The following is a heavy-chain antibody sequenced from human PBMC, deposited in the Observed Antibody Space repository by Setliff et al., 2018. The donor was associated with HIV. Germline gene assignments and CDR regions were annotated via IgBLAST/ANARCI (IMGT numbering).Heavy chain of an antibody. D-gene: IGHD3-10*01. Sequence: SETLSLTCAVYGPSFSGYYWNWIRQFPGKSLEWIGEINHSGTTNYSPSFKSRLNISVDVSKNQFSLRLASLSAADTAAYFCAAKPMIRGRPFAFWGQATLVT. V-gene: IGHV4-34*01. CDR3: AAKPMIRGRPFAF. J-gene: IGHJ4*02. CDR1: GPSFSGYY. CDR2: INHSGTT.